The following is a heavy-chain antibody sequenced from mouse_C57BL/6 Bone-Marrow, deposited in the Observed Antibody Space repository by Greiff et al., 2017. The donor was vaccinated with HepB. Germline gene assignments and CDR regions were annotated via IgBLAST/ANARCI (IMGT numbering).Heavy chain of an antibody. J-gene: IGHJ4*01. V-gene: IGHV1-74*01. CDR1: GYTFTSYW. CDR3: ATYDYDKGVYAMDY. Sequence: QVQLKQPGAELVKPGASVKVSCKASGYTFTSYWMHWVKQRPGQGLEWIGRIHPSDSDTNYNQKFKGKATLTVDKSSSTAYMQLSSLTSEDSAVYYCATYDYDKGVYAMDYWGQGTSVTVSS. CDR2: IHPSDSDT. D-gene: IGHD2-4*01.